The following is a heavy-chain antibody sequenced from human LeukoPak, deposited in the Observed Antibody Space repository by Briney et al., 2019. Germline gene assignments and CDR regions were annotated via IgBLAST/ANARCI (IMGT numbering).Heavy chain of an antibody. Sequence: RGSLRLSCAASGFTFSSYAMSWVRQAPGKGLEWVSGTSASGGSTYYADSVKGRFTVSRDNSKNTLYLQMNSLRAEDTAVYYCAKERTAYYDFWSGFDYWGQGTLVTVSS. D-gene: IGHD3-3*01. V-gene: IGHV3-23*01. CDR1: GFTFSSYA. CDR2: TSASGGST. CDR3: AKERTAYYDFWSGFDY. J-gene: IGHJ4*02.